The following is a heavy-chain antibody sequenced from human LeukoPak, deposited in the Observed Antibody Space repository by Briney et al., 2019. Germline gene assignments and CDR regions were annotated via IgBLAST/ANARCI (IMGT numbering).Heavy chain of an antibody. D-gene: IGHD5-24*01. V-gene: IGHV3-23*03. CDR2: IYSGGST. CDR3: ARGDRRDGYRFDY. Sequence: GGSLRLSCAASGFTFSIYAMSWVRQAPGKGLEWVSIIYSGGSTYYADSVKGRFTISRDNSKNTLYLQMNSLRAEDTAVYYCARGDRRDGYRFDYWGQGTLVSVSS. J-gene: IGHJ4*02. CDR1: GFTFSIYA.